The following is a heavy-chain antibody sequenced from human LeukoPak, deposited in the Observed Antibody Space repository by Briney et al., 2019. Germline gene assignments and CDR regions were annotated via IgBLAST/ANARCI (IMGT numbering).Heavy chain of an antibody. CDR1: GFTFSSYS. D-gene: IGHD6-13*01. CDR2: FTSRSRSI. J-gene: IGHJ4*02. V-gene: IGHV3-21*06. Sequence: PGGSLRLSCVASGFTFSSYSMTWVRQAPGKGLEWLSSFTSRSRSIYYADSVEGRFTISRDNAKNLLYLQMNSLRAEDTAIYYCARENSGIAATDMIDYWGQGTLVTVSS. CDR3: ARENSGIAATDMIDY.